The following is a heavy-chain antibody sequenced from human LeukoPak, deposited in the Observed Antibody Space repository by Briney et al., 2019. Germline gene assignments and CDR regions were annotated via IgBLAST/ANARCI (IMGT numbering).Heavy chain of an antibody. CDR1: GGTFSSYA. D-gene: IGHD6-6*01. V-gene: IGHV1-69*13. J-gene: IGHJ3*02. Sequence: SVKVSCKASGGTFSSYAISWVRQAPGQGLEWMGGIIPIFGTANYAQKFQGRVTITADESTSTAYMELSSLRSEDTAVYYCAREVKSSIAENDAFDIWGQGTMVTVSS. CDR2: IIPIFGTA. CDR3: AREVKSSIAENDAFDI.